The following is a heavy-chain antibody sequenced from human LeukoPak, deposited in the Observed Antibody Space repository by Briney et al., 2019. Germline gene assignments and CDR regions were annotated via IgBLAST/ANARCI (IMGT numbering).Heavy chain of an antibody. V-gene: IGHV1-46*01. CDR1: GYTFTSYY. D-gene: IGHD1-26*01. CDR2: INPSGGST. J-gene: IGHJ4*02. Sequence: ASVKVSCKASGYTFTSYYMHWVRQAPGQGLEWMGIINPSGGSTSYAQKFQGRVTMTRDTSTSTVYMELSSLRSEDTAVYYCAREGWSGGSYYGFDYWGQGTLVTVSS. CDR3: AREGWSGGSYYGFDY.